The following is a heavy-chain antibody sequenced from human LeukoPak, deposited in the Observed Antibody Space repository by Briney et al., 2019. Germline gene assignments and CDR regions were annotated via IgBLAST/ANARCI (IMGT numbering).Heavy chain of an antibody. D-gene: IGHD6-13*01. J-gene: IGHJ5*02. CDR2: IYHSGST. CDR1: GYSISSGYY. Sequence: MSSETLSLTCAVSGYSISSGYYWGRIRQPPGQGLEWIGSIYHSGSTYYNPSLKSRVTISVDTSKNQFSLKLSSVTAADTAVYYCARDEAAAADNWFDPWGQGTLVTVSS. CDR3: ARDEAAAADNWFDP. V-gene: IGHV4-38-2*02.